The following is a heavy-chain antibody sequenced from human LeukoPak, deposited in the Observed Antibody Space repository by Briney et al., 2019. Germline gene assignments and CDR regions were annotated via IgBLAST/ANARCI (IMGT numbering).Heavy chain of an antibody. D-gene: IGHD6-25*01. V-gene: IGHV3-7*01. CDR2: IKKDGSVK. CDR1: GFTFSSYW. Sequence: GGSLRLSCAASGFTFSSYWMSWVRQAPGKGLEWVANIKKDGSVKHYVDSVKGRFTISRDNAKNSLHLQMNSLRAEDTAVYYCARDGAERPHMYWGQGTLVTVSS. J-gene: IGHJ4*02. CDR3: ARDGAERPHMY.